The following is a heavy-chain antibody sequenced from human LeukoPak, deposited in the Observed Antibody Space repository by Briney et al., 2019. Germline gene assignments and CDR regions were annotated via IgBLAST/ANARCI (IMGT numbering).Heavy chain of an antibody. V-gene: IGHV3-66*01. J-gene: IGHJ5*02. Sequence: PGGSLRLSCAASGFTVSSKYMTWVRQAPGKGLEWVPIIYSDGSTYYADSVKGRFTISRDNSNNTLYLQMNSLRAEDTAVYFCARASTGTYSNWFDPWGQGTLVTVSS. CDR1: GFTVSSKY. D-gene: IGHD1-26*01. CDR2: IYSDGST. CDR3: ARASTGTYSNWFDP.